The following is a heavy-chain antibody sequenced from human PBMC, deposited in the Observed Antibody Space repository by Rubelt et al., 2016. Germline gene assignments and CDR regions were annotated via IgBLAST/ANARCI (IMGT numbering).Heavy chain of an antibody. CDR3: ARGGHRDGYNYHFDY. Sequence: QVQLQQWGAGLLKPSETLSLTCAVYGGSFSGYYWSWIRQPPGKGLEWIGEINHSGSTNYNPSLKSRVTISVNTSKNQFSRKLGSVTAAETAVYYCARGGHRDGYNYHFDYWGQGTLVTVSS. CDR2: INHSGST. J-gene: IGHJ4*02. V-gene: IGHV4-34*01. D-gene: IGHD5-24*01. CDR1: GGSFSGYY.